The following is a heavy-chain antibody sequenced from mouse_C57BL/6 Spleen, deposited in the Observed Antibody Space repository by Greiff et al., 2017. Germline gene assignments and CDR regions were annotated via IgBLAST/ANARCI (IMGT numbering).Heavy chain of an antibody. Sequence: QVQLQQPGAELVMPGASVKLSCKASGYTFTSYWMRWVKQRPGQGLEWIGEIDPSDSYTNYNQKFKGKSTLTVDKSSSTAYMQRSSLTSEDSAVYYCARRRDYGNAMDYWGQGTSVTVSS. D-gene: IGHD1-1*02. CDR1: GYTFTSYW. CDR3: ARRRDYGNAMDY. CDR2: IDPSDSYT. V-gene: IGHV1-69*01. J-gene: IGHJ4*01.